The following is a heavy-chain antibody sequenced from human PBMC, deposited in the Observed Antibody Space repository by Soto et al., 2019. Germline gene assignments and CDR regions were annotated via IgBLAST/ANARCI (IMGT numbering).Heavy chain of an antibody. J-gene: IGHJ4*02. D-gene: IGHD2-2*01. CDR1: GFTFSSFG. CDR3: AKSSYPFPDFDH. Sequence: GGSLRLSCAASGFTFSSFGIHWVRQAPGKGLDWVAVISYDGSGIAYAESVKGRFTISRDNSKNMVYLQMNSLRGEDTAVYYCAKSSYPFPDFDHWGQGILVTVSS. CDR2: ISYDGSGI. V-gene: IGHV3-30*18.